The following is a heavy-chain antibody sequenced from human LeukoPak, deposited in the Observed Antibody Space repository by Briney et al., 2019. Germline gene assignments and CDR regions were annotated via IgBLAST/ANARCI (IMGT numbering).Heavy chain of an antibody. Sequence: GGSLRLSCVASGFAFSTYWMSWVRQAPGKGLEWVANIKQDGSDKYYVDSVKGRFTISRDNAKNSLYLQVNGLRAEDTAVYYCGREEMASFDFWGQGTLVTVSS. D-gene: IGHD5-24*01. CDR1: GFAFSTYW. CDR3: GREEMASFDF. CDR2: IKQDGSDK. J-gene: IGHJ4*02. V-gene: IGHV3-7*04.